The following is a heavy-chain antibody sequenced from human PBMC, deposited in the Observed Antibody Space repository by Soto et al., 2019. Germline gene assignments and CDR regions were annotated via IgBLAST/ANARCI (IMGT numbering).Heavy chain of an antibody. CDR3: AKDRSISKIVVVIDFFDY. V-gene: IGHV3-23*01. D-gene: IGHD3-22*01. Sequence: PGGSLRLSCAASGFTFSNYAMSWVRQAPGKGLEWVSSISGSGGSTHHADSVKGRFTISRDNFKNTLDLHMNSLRAEDTAVYYCAKDRSISKIVVVIDFFDYWGQGTLVTVSS. CDR2: ISGSGGST. J-gene: IGHJ4*02. CDR1: GFTFSNYA.